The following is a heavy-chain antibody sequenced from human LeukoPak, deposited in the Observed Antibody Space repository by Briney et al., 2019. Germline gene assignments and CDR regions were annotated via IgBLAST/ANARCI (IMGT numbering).Heavy chain of an antibody. CDR1: GFTFSSYW. CDR2: INSDGSST. CDR3: ARHYRQAAALDY. V-gene: IGHV3-74*01. D-gene: IGHD6-13*01. Sequence: QLGGSLRLSCAASGFTFSSYWMHWVRQAPGKGLVWVSRINSDGSSTSYADSVKGRFTISRDNAKNTLYLQMNSLRAEDTAVYYCARHYRQAAALDYWGQGTLVTVSS. J-gene: IGHJ4*02.